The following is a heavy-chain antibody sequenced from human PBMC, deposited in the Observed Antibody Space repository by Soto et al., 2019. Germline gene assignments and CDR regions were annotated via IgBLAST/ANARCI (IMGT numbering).Heavy chain of an antibody. J-gene: IGHJ5*02. Sequence: QVQLVESGGGLVKPGGSLRLSCAASGFTFSSYAMHWVRQAPGKGLEWVAVISYDGSNKYYADSVKGRFTISRDNSKNTLYLQMNSLRAEDTAVYYCARDRTVTTGWFDPWGQGTLVTVSS. CDR1: GFTFSSYA. CDR2: ISYDGSNK. V-gene: IGHV3-30-3*01. CDR3: ARDRTVTTGWFDP. D-gene: IGHD4-17*01.